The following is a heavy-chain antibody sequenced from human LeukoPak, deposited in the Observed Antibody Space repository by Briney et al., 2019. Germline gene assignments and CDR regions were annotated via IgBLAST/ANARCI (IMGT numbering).Heavy chain of an antibody. CDR2: INHSGST. V-gene: IGHV4-34*01. Sequence: SETLSLTCAVYGGSFSGYYWSWIRQPPGKGLEWIGEINHSGSTNYNPSLKSRVTISVDTSKNQFSLKLSSVTAADTAMYYCARHLAPGITSDAFDIWGQGTMVTVSS. D-gene: IGHD3-10*01. CDR1: GGSFSGYY. CDR3: ARHLAPGITSDAFDI. J-gene: IGHJ3*02.